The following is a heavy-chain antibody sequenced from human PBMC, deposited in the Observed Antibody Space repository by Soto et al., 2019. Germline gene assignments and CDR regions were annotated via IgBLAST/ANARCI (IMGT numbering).Heavy chain of an antibody. Sequence: QVQLVQSGAEVKKPGASVKVSCKASGYTFTSYGISWVRQAPGQGLEWMGWISAYNGNTNYAQKLQGRVTMTTDTSTSTAYMELRSLRSDDTAVYYCARDHPYYEFWSGYYGYFDLWGRGTLVTVSS. CDR2: ISAYNGNT. V-gene: IGHV1-18*01. CDR3: ARDHPYYEFWSGYYGYFDL. CDR1: GYTFTSYG. D-gene: IGHD3-3*01. J-gene: IGHJ2*01.